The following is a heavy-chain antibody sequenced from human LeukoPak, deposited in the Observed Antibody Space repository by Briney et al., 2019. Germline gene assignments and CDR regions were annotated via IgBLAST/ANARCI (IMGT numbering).Heavy chain of an antibody. CDR1: GGSFSGFY. V-gene: IGHV4-34*01. Sequence: SETLSLTCAVYGGSFSGFYWNWIRQPPGKGLEWIGEIDHSGSTNYNPSLKSRVTMSVDTSKNQFSLKLSSVTAADTAVYYCARDRYSGPGLGYYFDYWGQGTLVTDSS. CDR3: ARDRYSGPGLGYYFDY. D-gene: IGHD3-16*02. J-gene: IGHJ4*02. CDR2: IDHSGST.